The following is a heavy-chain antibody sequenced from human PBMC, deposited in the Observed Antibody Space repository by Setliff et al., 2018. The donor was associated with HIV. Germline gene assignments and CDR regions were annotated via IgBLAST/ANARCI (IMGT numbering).Heavy chain of an antibody. CDR1: GFTFSDYW. CDR3: ARDTEMITTTDAFDI. D-gene: IGHD3-22*01. Sequence: PGGSLRLSCAASGFTFSDYWMHWVRQAPGKGLVWVSRITGDGSSTRYADSVNGRFTISRDNAKNTMYLEMNSLRAEDTAVYYCARDTEMITTTDAFDIWGQGTMVT. V-gene: IGHV3-74*01. J-gene: IGHJ3*02. CDR2: ITGDGSST.